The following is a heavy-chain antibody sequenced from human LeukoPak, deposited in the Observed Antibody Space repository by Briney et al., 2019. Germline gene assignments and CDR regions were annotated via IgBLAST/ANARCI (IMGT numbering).Heavy chain of an antibody. CDR1: GFTFNAYA. CDR2: VANDGRDK. D-gene: IGHD1-14*01. V-gene: IGHV3-30*16. CDR3: ARDRNSPAKYYFDY. Sequence: GGSLRLSCAASGFTFNAYAMHWVRQAPGKGLEWVAVVANDGRDKQYADSMKGRFTISRDNSENTLYLQMNTLRAEDTAVYHCARDRNSPAKYYFDYWGQGTLVTVSS. J-gene: IGHJ4*02.